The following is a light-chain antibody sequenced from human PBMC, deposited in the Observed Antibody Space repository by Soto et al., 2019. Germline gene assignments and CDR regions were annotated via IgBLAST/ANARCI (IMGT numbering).Light chain of an antibody. J-gene: IGLJ2*01. CDR2: GNR. CDR3: SSYTSSSIVV. Sequence: QSVLTQPPSVSGAPGQRVTLSCTGNSSDLGAGYDVHWYQQLPGAAPKLVIFGNRNRPSGVPERFSGSKSGTSASLAITGLQAEDEADYYCSSYTSSSIVVFGGGTKLTVL. V-gene: IGLV1-40*01. CDR1: SSDLGAGYD.